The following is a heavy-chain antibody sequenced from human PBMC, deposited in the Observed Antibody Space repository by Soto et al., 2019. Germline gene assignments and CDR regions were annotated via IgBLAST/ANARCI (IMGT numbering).Heavy chain of an antibody. V-gene: IGHV3-30-3*01. J-gene: IGHJ3*02. CDR3: PPEYDNSASYPDAFDI. CDR2: ISYEGSNK. CDR1: GFTFSSYA. D-gene: IGHD1-26*01. Sequence: GGSLRLSCAASGFTFSSYAMHWVRQAPGKGLEWVAVISYEGSNKYYADSVKGRFTISRDNSKNTLYLQMNSLRAEDTAVYYCPPEYDNSASYPDAFDIWGQGTMVTVSS.